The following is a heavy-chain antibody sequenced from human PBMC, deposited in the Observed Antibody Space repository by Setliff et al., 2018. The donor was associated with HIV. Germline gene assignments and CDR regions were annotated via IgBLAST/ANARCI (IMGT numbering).Heavy chain of an antibody. Sequence: PGGSLRLSCAASGFTFSSFAMTWVRQAPGKGLEWVSSISGSAGSTYYADSVKGRFTISRDDSKNTLYLQMNSLRAEDTAVYYCATLPAAIVSSTYCFDYWGQGTLVTVSS. CDR2: ISGSAGST. CDR3: ATLPAAIVSSTYCFDY. D-gene: IGHD6-13*01. J-gene: IGHJ4*02. V-gene: IGHV3-23*01. CDR1: GFTFSSFA.